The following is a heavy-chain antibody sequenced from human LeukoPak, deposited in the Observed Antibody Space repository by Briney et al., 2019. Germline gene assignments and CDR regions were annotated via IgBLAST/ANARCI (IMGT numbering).Heavy chain of an antibody. D-gene: IGHD1-26*01. CDR3: AKGVKYSGRLGAFDI. CDR1: GFTFSSYA. J-gene: IGHJ3*02. V-gene: IGHV3-23*01. Sequence: GGSLRLSCAASGFTFSSYAMSCVRQAPGKGLEWVSAISGSGGSTYYADSVKGRFTISRDNSKNTLYLQMNSLRAEDTAVYYCAKGVKYSGRLGAFDIWGQGTMVTVSS. CDR2: ISGSGGST.